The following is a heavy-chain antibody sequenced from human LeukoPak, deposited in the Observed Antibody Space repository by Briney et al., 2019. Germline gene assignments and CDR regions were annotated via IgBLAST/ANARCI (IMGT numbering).Heavy chain of an antibody. Sequence: GGSLRLYCAASGFTFSTYAMTWVRQAPGKGLEWVSAISGSGADTYYADSVEGRFTISRDNSKNTLFLQMNSLRAEDTAVYYRATKRPAPYGMEFWGRGTTVTVSS. CDR2: ISGSGADT. D-gene: IGHD2-2*01. CDR1: GFTFSTYA. CDR3: ATKRPAPYGMEF. J-gene: IGHJ6*02. V-gene: IGHV3-23*01.